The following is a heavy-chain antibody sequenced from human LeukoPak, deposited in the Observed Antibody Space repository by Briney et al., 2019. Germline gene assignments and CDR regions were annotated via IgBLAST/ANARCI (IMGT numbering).Heavy chain of an antibody. D-gene: IGHD5-18*01. CDR3: ARDQSGYSYGYNAFDI. CDR1: GFTFSSYA. CDR2: ISYDGSNK. J-gene: IGHJ3*02. Sequence: GGSLRLSCAASGFTFSSYAMHWVRQAPGKGLEWVAVISYDGSNKYYADSVKGRFTISRDNSKNTLYLQMNSLRAEDTAVYYCARDQSGYSYGYNAFDIWGQGTMVTVSS. V-gene: IGHV3-30*04.